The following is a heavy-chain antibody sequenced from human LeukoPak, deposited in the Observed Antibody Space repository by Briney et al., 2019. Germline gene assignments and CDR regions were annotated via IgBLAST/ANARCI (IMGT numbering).Heavy chain of an antibody. CDR1: GFTFSSYG. CDR2: IWYDGSNR. Sequence: GGSLRLSCAASGFTFSSYGMHWVRQAPGKGLEWVAVIWYDGSNRYYADSVKGRFTISRDNSKNTLYLQMNSLRAEDTAVYYCARDSLIAAAPYYYYYGMDVWGQGTTVTVSS. J-gene: IGHJ6*02. V-gene: IGHV3-33*01. D-gene: IGHD6-13*01. CDR3: ARDSLIAAAPYYYYYGMDV.